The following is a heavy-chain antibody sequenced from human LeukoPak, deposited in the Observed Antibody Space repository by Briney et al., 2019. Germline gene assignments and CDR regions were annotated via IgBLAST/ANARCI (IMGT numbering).Heavy chain of an antibody. CDR1: GFTFDDYA. D-gene: IGHD6-6*01. CDR3: AKDRRGSSSFLFDY. J-gene: IGHJ4*02. Sequence: PGGSLRLSCAASGFTFDDYAMHWVRQAPGKGLEWVSGISWNSGSIDYADSVKGRFTISRDNAKNSLYLQMNSLRAEDTALYYCAKDRRGSSSFLFDYWGQGTLVTVSS. V-gene: IGHV3-9*01. CDR2: ISWNSGSI.